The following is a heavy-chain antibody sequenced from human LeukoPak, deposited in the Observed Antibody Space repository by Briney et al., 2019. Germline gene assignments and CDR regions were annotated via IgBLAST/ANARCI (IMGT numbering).Heavy chain of an antibody. CDR1: GGSISRYY. V-gene: IGHV4-4*07. J-gene: IGHJ3*01. CDR2: IYTSGST. Sequence: PSETLSLTCTVSGGSISRYYWSWIRQPAGKGLEWIGRIYTSGSTNYNPSLKSRVTMSVDTSKNQFSLKLSSVTAADTAVYYCARDATGGQWLDPIELWGQGTMVTVSS. CDR3: ARDATGGQWLDPIEL. D-gene: IGHD6-19*01.